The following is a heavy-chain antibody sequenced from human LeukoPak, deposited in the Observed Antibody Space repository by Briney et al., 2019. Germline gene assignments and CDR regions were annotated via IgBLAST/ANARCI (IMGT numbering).Heavy chain of an antibody. V-gene: IGHV1-8*01. Sequence: ASVKVSCKASGYTFTSYDINWVRQATGQGLEWMGWMNPNSGNTGYAQKFQGRVTVTRNTSISTAYMELSSLRSEDTAVYYCASRPMVRGVATAVDYWGQGTLVTVSS. D-gene: IGHD3-10*01. CDR3: ASRPMVRGVATAVDY. CDR1: GYTFTSYD. J-gene: IGHJ4*02. CDR2: MNPNSGNT.